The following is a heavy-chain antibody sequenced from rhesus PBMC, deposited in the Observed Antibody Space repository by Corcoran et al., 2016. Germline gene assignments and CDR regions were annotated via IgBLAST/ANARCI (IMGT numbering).Heavy chain of an antibody. CDR2: ISGSGGST. D-gene: IGHD4-23*01. J-gene: IGHJ4*01. CDR1: GGSVTRSTW. CDR3: ARDRNSNYFGH. V-gene: IGHV4-65*01. Sequence: QVQLQASGPGLVKPSETLSLTCAVSGGSVTRSTWLSWLRHPPGKGLEWSGYISGSGGSTDYNPSRKSRVTITTDTSKNQFSLKLSSVTAADTAVYYCARDRNSNYFGHWGQGVLVTVSS.